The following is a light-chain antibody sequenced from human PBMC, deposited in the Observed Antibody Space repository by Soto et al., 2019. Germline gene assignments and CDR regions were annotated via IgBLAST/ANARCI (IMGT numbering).Light chain of an antibody. CDR1: QSISTY. CDR2: SAS. Sequence: DIQMTQSPSSLSAFVGDRVTISCRASQSISTYLNWYQQRPGKAPKLLIYSASTLQNGVPSRFSGSGSGTAFTLTISGLQPEDFATYYCQQTYSTPRLTFGGGTNVGIK. V-gene: IGKV1-39*01. CDR3: QQTYSTPRLT. J-gene: IGKJ4*01.